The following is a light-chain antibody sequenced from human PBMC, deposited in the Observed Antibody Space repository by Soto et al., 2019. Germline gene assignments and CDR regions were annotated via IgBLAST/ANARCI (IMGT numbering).Light chain of an antibody. Sequence: EIVLTQSPATLSLSPGERATLSCRASQSVSSYLAWYQQKPGQAPRLLIYDSSNRATGSPARFSGSGSGTDFTLTNSSLGREDCAVYYGQQGSNWLTFGGGTKVEIK. V-gene: IGKV3-11*01. J-gene: IGKJ4*01. CDR1: QSVSSY. CDR2: DSS. CDR3: QQGSNWLT.